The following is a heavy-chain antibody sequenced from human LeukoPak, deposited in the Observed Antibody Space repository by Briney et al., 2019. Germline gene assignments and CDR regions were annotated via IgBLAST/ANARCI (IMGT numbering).Heavy chain of an antibody. Sequence: SETLSLTCTVSGGFSSFYYWTWIRQPPGKGLEWIGNIHTSGSTDYSPSLKSRVTMSIDTSKNQSSLRLSPVTAADTAVYYCARPGQSSWWVYFNYWGQGTLVTVSS. D-gene: IGHD2-15*01. CDR3: ARPGQSSWWVYFNY. CDR2: IHTSGST. J-gene: IGHJ4*02. V-gene: IGHV4-4*09. CDR1: GGFSSFYY.